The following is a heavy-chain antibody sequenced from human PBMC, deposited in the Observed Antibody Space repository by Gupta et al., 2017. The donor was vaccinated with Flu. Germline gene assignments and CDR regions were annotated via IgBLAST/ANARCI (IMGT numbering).Heavy chain of an antibody. CDR3: ASLDHDSSGDYSID. V-gene: IGHV4-34*02. Sequence: QVQLQQWGAGLVKPPETLSLTCGVYGGSFSGYSWSWLRQPPGKGLEWIGQIHESGRTNYNPSLKSRVTIWVDTSKKQFSLELSSVTAADTAVYYCASLDHDSSGDYSIDWGQGTLVTVSS. D-gene: IGHD3-22*01. CDR1: GGSFSGYS. J-gene: IGHJ4*02. CDR2: IHESGRT.